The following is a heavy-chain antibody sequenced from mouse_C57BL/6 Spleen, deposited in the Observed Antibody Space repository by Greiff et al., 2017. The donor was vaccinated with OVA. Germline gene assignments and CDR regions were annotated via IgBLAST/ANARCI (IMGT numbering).Heavy chain of an antibody. CDR2: IYPGDGDT. CDR3: AAKFAY. V-gene: IGHV1-82*01. Sequence: VKVVESGPELVKPGASVKISCKASGYAFSSSWMNWVKQRPGKGLEWIGRIYPGDGDTNYNGKFKGKATLTADKSSSTAYMQLSSLTSEDSAVYFCAAKFAYWGQGTLVTVSA. J-gene: IGHJ3*01. CDR1: GYAFSSSW.